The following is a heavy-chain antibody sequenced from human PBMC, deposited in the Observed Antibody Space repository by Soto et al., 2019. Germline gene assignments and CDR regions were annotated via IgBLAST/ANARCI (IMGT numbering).Heavy chain of an antibody. Sequence: QVHLVQSGAEVKKPGASVRVSCKGSGYTFIDYYLHWVRQAPGQGLEWMGWINPNSGRTNYAQKFQGRVTMTRHTSISTAYMDLSRLRSDDTAVYYCARVPRGYSFVAPFDFWGQGTLVTVSS. CDR3: ARVPRGYSFVAPFDF. CDR1: GYTFIDYY. J-gene: IGHJ4*02. D-gene: IGHD5-18*01. V-gene: IGHV1-2*02. CDR2: INPNSGRT.